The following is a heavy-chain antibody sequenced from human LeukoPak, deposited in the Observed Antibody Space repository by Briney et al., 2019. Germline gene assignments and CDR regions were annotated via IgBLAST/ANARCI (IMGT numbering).Heavy chain of an antibody. CDR1: GITFGNNW. J-gene: IGHJ5*02. CDR3: ARDVPHNWFDT. Sequence: GGSLRLSCAASGITFGNNWMHRVRQGPGKGLVWVSRINSDGGGAIYADSVKGRFIVSRDKAKNTLYLQMNSLRAEVTAVYYCARDVPHNWFDTWRQGTLVTVSS. CDR2: INSDGGGA. V-gene: IGHV3-74*01.